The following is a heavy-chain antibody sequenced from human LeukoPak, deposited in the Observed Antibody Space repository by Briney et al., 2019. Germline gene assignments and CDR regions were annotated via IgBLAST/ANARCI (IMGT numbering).Heavy chain of an antibody. CDR3: ARQYYYGSGFDY. CDR1: GGSISSSGYY. Sequence: SETPSLTCTVSGGSISSSGYYWGWIRQPPGKGLEWIGSIYYSGSTYYNPSLKSRVTISVDTSKIHFSLKLSSVTAADTAVYYCARQYYYGSGFDYWGQGTLVTVSS. J-gene: IGHJ4*02. V-gene: IGHV4-39*01. CDR2: IYYSGST. D-gene: IGHD3-10*01.